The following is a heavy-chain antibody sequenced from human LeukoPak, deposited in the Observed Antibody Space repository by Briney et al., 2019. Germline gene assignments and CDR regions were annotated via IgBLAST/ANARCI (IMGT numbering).Heavy chain of an antibody. CDR2: ISYDGSNK. Sequence: GGSLRLSCAASGFTFSSYGMHWVRQAPGKGLEWVAVISYDGSNKYYADSVKGRFTISRDNSKNTLYLQMNSLRAEDTAVYYCAKDFSDCSSTSCYGDYWGQGTLATVSS. D-gene: IGHD2-2*01. CDR3: AKDFSDCSSTSCYGDY. V-gene: IGHV3-30*18. CDR1: GFTFSSYG. J-gene: IGHJ4*02.